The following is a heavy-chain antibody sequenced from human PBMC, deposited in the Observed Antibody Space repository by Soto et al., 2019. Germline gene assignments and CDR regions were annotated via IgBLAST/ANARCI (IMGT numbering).Heavy chain of an antibody. CDR1: GGSISSYY. V-gene: IGHV4-59*01. J-gene: IGHJ6*03. Sequence: QVQLQESGPGLVKPSETLSLTCTVSGGSISSYYWNWIRQPPGKGLEWIGDIYYSGSSTYNPSLKSRVTISVDMSRNQFSLRLSSVTASDTDVYYCAGLQINYYYMDVWGKGTTGTVSS. CDR3: AGLQINYYYMDV. D-gene: IGHD1-1*01. CDR2: IYYSGSS.